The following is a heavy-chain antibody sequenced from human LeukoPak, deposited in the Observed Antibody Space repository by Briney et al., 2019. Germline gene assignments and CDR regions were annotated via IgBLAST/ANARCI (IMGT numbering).Heavy chain of an antibody. CDR3: ARSSAYYNEADI. CDR1: GYSFTSYY. CDR2: INPSGGST. D-gene: IGHD1-26*01. J-gene: IGHJ3*02. Sequence: GASVKVSCKTSGYSFTSYYIHWVRQAPGQGLEWMGIINPSGGSTASAQKFQGRLTMASDTSTSTVYMELSSLRSEDTAMYYCARSSAYYNEADIWGQGTMVTVSS. V-gene: IGHV1-46*01.